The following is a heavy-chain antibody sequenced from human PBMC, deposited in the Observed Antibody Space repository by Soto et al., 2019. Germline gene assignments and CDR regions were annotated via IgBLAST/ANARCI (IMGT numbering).Heavy chain of an antibody. Sequence: EVQLVESGGGLVKPGGSLRLSCAASGFTFSSYSMNWVRQAPGKGLEWVSSISSSSSYIYYADSVKGRFTISRDNAKNSLYLQMNSLRAEDTAVYYCARGCKAVADFDYWGQGTLVTVSS. D-gene: IGHD6-19*01. CDR2: ISSSSSYI. CDR1: GFTFSSYS. CDR3: ARGCKAVADFDY. V-gene: IGHV3-21*01. J-gene: IGHJ4*02.